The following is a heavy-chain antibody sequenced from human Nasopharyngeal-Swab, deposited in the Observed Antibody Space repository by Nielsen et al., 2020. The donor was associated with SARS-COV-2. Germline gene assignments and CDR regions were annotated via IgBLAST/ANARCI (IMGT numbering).Heavy chain of an antibody. CDR1: GFTFNDHA. J-gene: IGHJ4*02. Sequence: SLKISCIASGFTFNDHAMHWLRQIPGKGLEWVAGINWGSTSIGYEDSVKGRFTISRDNAKNSLYLQMNSLRPEDTACYYCIKETSPGGLDCWGQGTLVTVSS. V-gene: IGHV3-9*01. CDR3: IKETSPGGLDC. CDR2: INWGSTSI. D-gene: IGHD2-15*01.